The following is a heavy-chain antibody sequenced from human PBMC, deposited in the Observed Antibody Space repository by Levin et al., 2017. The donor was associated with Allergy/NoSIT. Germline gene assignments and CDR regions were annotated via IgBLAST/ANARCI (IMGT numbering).Heavy chain of an antibody. D-gene: IGHD3-10*01. J-gene: IGHJ4*02. Sequence: GGSLRLSCKGFGYSFTTYWIGWVRQMPGKGLEWMGIIYPGDSDTRYSPSFQGQVTISADKSVSTAYLQWSSLKASDTAMYYCARQAGSGSFFALPIDYWGQGTLVTVSS. CDR3: ARQAGSGSFFALPIDY. CDR1: GYSFTTYW. V-gene: IGHV5-51*01. CDR2: IYPGDSDT.